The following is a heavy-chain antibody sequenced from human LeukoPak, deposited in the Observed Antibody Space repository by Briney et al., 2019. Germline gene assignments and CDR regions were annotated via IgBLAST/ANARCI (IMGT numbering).Heavy chain of an antibody. Sequence: PSETLSLTCTVSGGSIRSYYWSWIRQPAGKGLEWIGRIHTSGYTNYNPSLKSRVTVSADTSKNQFSLNLNSVTAADTAVYYCARVDYYLYYFDYWGQGTLVTVSS. V-gene: IGHV4-4*07. D-gene: IGHD2-21*02. CDR2: IHTSGYT. J-gene: IGHJ4*02. CDR3: ARVDYYLYYFDY. CDR1: GGSIRSYY.